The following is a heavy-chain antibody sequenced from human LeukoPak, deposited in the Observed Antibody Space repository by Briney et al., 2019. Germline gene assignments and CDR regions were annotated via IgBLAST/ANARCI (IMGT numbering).Heavy chain of an antibody. J-gene: IGHJ4*02. Sequence: GASVKVSCKASGYSFTANGITWVRQAPGQGLQWMGWINVYNGNTVYAQMLEGRATMTTDTSTSTAYMEVTNLRSDDTAMYYCARSGHCSGAACYAEGIDYWGQGTLVTVSS. D-gene: IGHD2-2*01. CDR2: INVYNGNT. V-gene: IGHV1-18*01. CDR1: GYSFTANG. CDR3: ARSGHCSGAACYAEGIDY.